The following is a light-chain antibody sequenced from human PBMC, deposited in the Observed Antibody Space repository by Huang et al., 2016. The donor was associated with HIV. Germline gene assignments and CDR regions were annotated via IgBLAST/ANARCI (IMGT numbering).Light chain of an antibody. V-gene: IGKV3-20*01. CDR2: GAS. CDR1: QSVSRRY. J-gene: IGKJ4*01. CDR3: QQYGDSPLT. Sequence: EIVLTQSPGTLSLSPGERATLSCRASQSVSRRYLAWYQQKPGQAPRLLIYGASTRATGIPDRFSGTGSATDFTLTVSRLEPDDFAVYYCQQYGDSPLTFGGGTKVEF.